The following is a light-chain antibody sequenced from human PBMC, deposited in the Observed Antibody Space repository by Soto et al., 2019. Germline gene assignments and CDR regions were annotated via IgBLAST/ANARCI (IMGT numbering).Light chain of an antibody. CDR3: QHYNTYSKA. Sequence: DIHLTQSPSTLSTSVGARVTITCRASQSVSYWLAWYQQKPGKAPNLLIYDGSTLASGVPPRFSGGGCGTEFTLNISSLQPDDSAMYYCQHYNTYSKAFGPGTRVEIK. V-gene: IGKV1-5*01. J-gene: IGKJ3*01. CDR1: QSVSYW. CDR2: DGS.